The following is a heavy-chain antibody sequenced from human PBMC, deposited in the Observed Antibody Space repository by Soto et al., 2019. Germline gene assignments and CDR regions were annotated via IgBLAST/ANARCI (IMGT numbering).Heavy chain of an antibody. J-gene: IGHJ4*02. Sequence: EVQLLESGGGLGQPGGSLRLSCAASGVTFSSYAMSSVRQAPGKGLEWVSAISGSGGSTYYADSVKGRFTISRDKSKNTMYLQMTSLRAEDTAVYYCAKKGAVNDDYDYIWGSYRYFDYWGQGTLVTVSS. V-gene: IGHV3-23*01. CDR2: ISGSGGST. CDR1: GVTFSSYA. CDR3: AKKGAVNDDYDYIWGSYRYFDY. D-gene: IGHD3-16*02.